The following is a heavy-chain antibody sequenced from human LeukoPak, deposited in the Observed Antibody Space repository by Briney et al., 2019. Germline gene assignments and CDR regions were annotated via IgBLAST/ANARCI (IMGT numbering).Heavy chain of an antibody. J-gene: IGHJ4*02. CDR2: INWNGGST. D-gene: IGHD2-15*01. CDR3: ARDGSSGNYFDY. V-gene: IGHV3-20*04. Sequence: GGSLRLSCAASGFTFDDYGISWVRQAPGKGLEWVSGINWNGGSTGYADSVKGRFTISRDNAKNSLYLQMNSLRAEDTALYYCARDGSSGNYFDYWGQGTLVTVSS. CDR1: GFTFDDYG.